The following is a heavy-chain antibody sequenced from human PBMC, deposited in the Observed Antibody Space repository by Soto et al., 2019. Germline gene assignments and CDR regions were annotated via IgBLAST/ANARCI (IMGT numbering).Heavy chain of an antibody. J-gene: IGHJ6*02. CDR2: IIPIFGTA. CDR1: GGTFSSYA. Sequence: QVQLVQSGAEVKKPGSSVKVSCKASGGTFSSYAISWVRQAPGQGLEWMGGIIPIFGTANYAQKFQGRVTITSDEATSTADMQLSSLRSEDTAVHYCTREGGSGNLDVWGQGTTGTVSS. D-gene: IGHD3-10*01. V-gene: IGHV1-69*05. CDR3: TREGGSGNLDV.